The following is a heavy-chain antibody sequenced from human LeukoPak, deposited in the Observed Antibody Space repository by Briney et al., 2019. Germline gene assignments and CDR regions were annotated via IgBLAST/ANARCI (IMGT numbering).Heavy chain of an antibody. J-gene: IGHJ4*02. Sequence: ASVKVSCKASGYTFTSYGISWVRQAPGQGLEWLGWINPTSGDTTYVQKFQGRVTMTRDTTISTAYMELSRLRSDDTAVYYCARGRSINYYGQDYWGQGTLVIVSS. CDR1: GYTFTSYG. CDR3: ARGRSINYYGQDY. V-gene: IGHV1-2*02. CDR2: INPTSGDT. D-gene: IGHD3-10*01.